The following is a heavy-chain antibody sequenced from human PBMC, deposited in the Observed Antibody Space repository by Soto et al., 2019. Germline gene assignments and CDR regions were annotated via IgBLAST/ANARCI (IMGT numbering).Heavy chain of an antibody. D-gene: IGHD3-10*01. CDR3: ARDTPYYYGSGSYYYGMDV. CDR2: IYYSGST. V-gene: IGHV4-31*03. J-gene: IGHJ6*02. CDR1: GGSISSGGYY. Sequence: QVQLQESGPGLVKPSQTLSLTCTVSGGSISSGGYYWSWIRQHPGKGLEWIGYIYYSGSTYYNPTLKSRVTISVDTSKNQCSLELSSVTAADTAVYYCARDTPYYYGSGSYYYGMDVWGQGTTVTVSS.